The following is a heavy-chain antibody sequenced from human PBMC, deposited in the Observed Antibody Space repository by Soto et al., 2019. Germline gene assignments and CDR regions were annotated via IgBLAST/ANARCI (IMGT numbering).Heavy chain of an antibody. Sequence: GSLRLSCAASGFPFSSYSMNWVRQAPGKGLEWVSSISRSAGNTYYADSVKGRFTISRDNAKNSMYLQMNSLRAEDTAVYYCARDQVPGLEAFDVWVQGTMVTVS. CDR1: GFPFSSYS. CDR2: ISRSAGNT. V-gene: IGHV3-21*01. J-gene: IGHJ3*01. CDR3: ARDQVPGLEAFDV.